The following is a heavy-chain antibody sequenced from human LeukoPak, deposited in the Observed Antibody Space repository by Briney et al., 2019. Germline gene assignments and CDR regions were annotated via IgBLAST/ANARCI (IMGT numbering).Heavy chain of an antibody. CDR1: GGSFSGYY. Sequence: SETLSLTCAVYGGSFSGYYWSWIRQPPGKGLEWIGEINHSGSTNYNPSLKSRVTISVDTSKNQFSLKLSSVTAADTAVYYCARGGEMATTGKYYFDYWGQGTLVTVSS. CDR3: ARGGEMATTGKYYFDY. D-gene: IGHD5-24*01. V-gene: IGHV4-34*01. CDR2: INHSGST. J-gene: IGHJ4*02.